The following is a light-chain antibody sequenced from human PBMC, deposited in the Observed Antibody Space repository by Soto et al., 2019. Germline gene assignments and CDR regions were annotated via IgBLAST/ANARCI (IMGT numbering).Light chain of an antibody. V-gene: IGKV3-20*01. CDR1: QSFRFNY. J-gene: IGKJ1*01. CDR2: GAS. CDR3: QHYLSAPWT. Sequence: EIVLTQSPGTLSLSPGERATLSCRASQSFRFNYLAWYRQKPGQAPRLLIYGASTGATGIPDRFSGSGSGTDFTLTISRLEPEDFAVYYCQHYLSAPWTFGQGTRVEI.